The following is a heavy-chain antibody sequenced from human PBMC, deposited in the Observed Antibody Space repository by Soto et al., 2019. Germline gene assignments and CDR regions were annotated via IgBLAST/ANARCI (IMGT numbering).Heavy chain of an antibody. CDR2: INPSDGSV. CDR3: ARVQFASGWRYAGDY. D-gene: IGHD6-19*01. J-gene: IGHJ4*02. V-gene: IGHV1-46*01. CDR1: GYTFTTYY. Sequence: QVQLVQSGAEVRKPGASVKVSCKASGYTFTTYYMQWVRQAPGQGLEWMGTINPSDGSVTNAQKFRGRVTMTRDTSTSTVYMELSSLRSEDTAVYYCARVQFASGWRYAGDYWGQGTLVTVSS.